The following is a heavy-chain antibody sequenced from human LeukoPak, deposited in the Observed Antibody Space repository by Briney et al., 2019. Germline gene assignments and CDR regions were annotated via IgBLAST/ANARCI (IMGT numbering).Heavy chain of an antibody. CDR1: GLTFCALA. D-gene: IGHD7-27*01. J-gene: IGHJ5*02. CDR3: ARDLSSAPHDENWAANRFDP. Sequence: GRTLRLSCAASGLTFCALAFHWVRQAPGKGLEWRAIISYDGNSKFYADSVRGRFTISRDNSRNTLYLQMSSLETEDTAVYYCARDLSSAPHDENWAANRFDPWGQGTLVTVSS. V-gene: IGHV3-30-3*01. CDR2: ISYDGNSK.